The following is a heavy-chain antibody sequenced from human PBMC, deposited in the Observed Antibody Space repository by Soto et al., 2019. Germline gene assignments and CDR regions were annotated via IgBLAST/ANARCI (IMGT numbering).Heavy chain of an antibody. CDR2: ISGSGDST. V-gene: IGHV3-23*01. J-gene: IGHJ4*02. CDR1: GFTFYNYA. Sequence: ETLSLSCAASGFTFYNYAMSWVRQAPGKGLEWVSAISGSGDSTYYADSVRGRLTISRDNSKNTLYLQMNGLRAEDTAVYYCAKGLDYYDSSGYCYFAYWGQGTLVTVSS. CDR3: AKGLDYYDSSGYCYFAY. D-gene: IGHD3-22*01.